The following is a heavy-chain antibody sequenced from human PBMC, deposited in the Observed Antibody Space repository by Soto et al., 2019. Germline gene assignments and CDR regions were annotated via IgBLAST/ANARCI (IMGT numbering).Heavy chain of an antibody. CDR3: ARDYYGSGSYYITPYYCYGMDV. V-gene: IGHV4-4*02. CDR1: GGSISSSNW. D-gene: IGHD3-10*01. CDR2: IFHSGST. J-gene: IGHJ6*02. Sequence: QVQLQESGPGLVKPSGTLSLTCAVSGGSISSSNWWSWVRQPPGKGLEWIGEIFHSGSTNYNPSLKSRVTISVDKSKNQFSLKLSSVTAADTAVYYCARDYYGSGSYYITPYYCYGMDVWGQGTTVTVSS.